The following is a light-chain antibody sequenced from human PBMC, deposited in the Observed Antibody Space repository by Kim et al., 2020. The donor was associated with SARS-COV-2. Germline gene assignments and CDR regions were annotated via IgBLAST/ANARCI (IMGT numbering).Light chain of an antibody. CDR3: QQAHTFPYT. J-gene: IGKJ2*01. V-gene: IGKV1-12*01. CDR1: QDIRDW. CDR2: AAS. Sequence: DIQMTQSPSSVSASVGDRVTITCRASQDIRDWLAWYQQMPGKAPKLLIYAASRLQLGVPSRFGGSASGTDFTLTISSLQAEDFATYYCQQAHTFPYTFGQGTKLEI.